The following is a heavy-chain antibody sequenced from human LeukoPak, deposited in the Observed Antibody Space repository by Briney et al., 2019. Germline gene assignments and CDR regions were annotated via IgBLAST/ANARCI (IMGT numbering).Heavy chain of an antibody. Sequence: PGGSLRLSCTASGFTFGDYAMTWVRQAPGKGLEWVGFIRSEIYGGTPEYAASVKGRFTISRDDSKGIAYLQMNSLKTEDTALYYCTRDQTLYYWGQGTLVTVSS. CDR3: TRDQTLYY. CDR1: GFTFGDYA. J-gene: IGHJ4*02. CDR2: IRSEIYGGTP. V-gene: IGHV3-49*04.